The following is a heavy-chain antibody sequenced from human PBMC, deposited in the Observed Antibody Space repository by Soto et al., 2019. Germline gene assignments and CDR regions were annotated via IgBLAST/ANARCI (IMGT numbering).Heavy chain of an antibody. Sequence: EVSLRLSCAASGFTFANAWMSWVRQAPGKGLEWVGRVRSKADGGTTDYAAPVKGRFTISRDDSENTLYLQMNSLKIDDTAVYYCRRDWDYPVLWGQGTLVTVSS. V-gene: IGHV3-15*01. CDR1: GFTFANAW. J-gene: IGHJ4*02. D-gene: IGHD1-7*01. CDR3: RRDWDYPVL. CDR2: VRSKADGGTT.